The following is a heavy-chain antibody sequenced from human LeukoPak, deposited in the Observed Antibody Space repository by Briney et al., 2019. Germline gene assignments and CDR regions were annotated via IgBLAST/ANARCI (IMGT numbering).Heavy chain of an antibody. D-gene: IGHD2-2*01. CDR2: IKQDGSEK. V-gene: IGHV3-7*01. CDR3: ASYIVVVPAATYYFDY. J-gene: IGHJ4*02. CDR1: GFTFSSYW. Sequence: GGSLRLSCAASGFTFSSYWMSWVRQAPGKRLEWVANIKQDGSEKYYVDSVKGRFTISRDNAKNSLYLQMNSLRAEDTAVYYCASYIVVVPAATYYFDYWGQGTLVTVSS.